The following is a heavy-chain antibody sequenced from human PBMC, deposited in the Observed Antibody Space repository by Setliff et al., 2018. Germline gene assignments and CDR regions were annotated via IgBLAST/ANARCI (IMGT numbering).Heavy chain of an antibody. J-gene: IGHJ4*02. CDR3: AREKKYSSSTSFFGSGFDF. CDR1: GYTLTNYY. CDR2: IIPIFGTT. V-gene: IGHV1-69*05. Sequence: ASVKVSCKASGYTLTNYYMHWVRQAPGQGLEWMGGIIPIFGTTRYTQKFQGRLTFFMDESTNTAYMELSSLRSEDTAVYFCAREKKYSSSTSFFGSGFDFWGQGTLVTVSS. D-gene: IGHD3-3*01.